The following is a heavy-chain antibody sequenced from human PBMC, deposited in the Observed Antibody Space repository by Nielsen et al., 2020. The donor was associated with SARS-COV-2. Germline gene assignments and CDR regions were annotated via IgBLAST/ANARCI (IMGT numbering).Heavy chain of an antibody. V-gene: IGHV1-46*01. D-gene: IGHD3-22*01. CDR3: ARAGIVVVIGDWFDP. J-gene: IGHJ5*02. CDR1: GYTFTTYY. Sequence: ASVKVSCKASGYTFTTYYIHWVRQAPGQGLEWMGIINPSRGSATYVQKLQGRVTMTTDTSTSTAYMELRSLRSDDTAVYYCARAGIVVVIGDWFDPWGQGTLVTVSS. CDR2: INPSRGSA.